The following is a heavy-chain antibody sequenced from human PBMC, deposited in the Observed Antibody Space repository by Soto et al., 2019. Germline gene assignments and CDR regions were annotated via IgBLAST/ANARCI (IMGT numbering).Heavy chain of an antibody. V-gene: IGHV3-23*01. CDR1: GFTFSSYA. Sequence: GGSLRLSCAASGFTFSSYAMSWVRQAPGKGLEWVSAISGSGGSTYYADSVKGRFTISRDNSKNTLYLQLKSLRVEDTGVYYCAKGDSYSTGNWFDPWGQGTLVTVSS. CDR3: AKGDSYSTGNWFDP. J-gene: IGHJ5*02. CDR2: ISGSGGST. D-gene: IGHD2-21*02.